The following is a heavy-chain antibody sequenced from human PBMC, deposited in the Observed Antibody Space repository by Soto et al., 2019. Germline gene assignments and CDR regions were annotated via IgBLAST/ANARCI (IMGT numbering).Heavy chain of an antibody. J-gene: IGHJ4*02. D-gene: IGHD3-3*01. Sequence: PGGSLRLSCAASGFTFSSYWMSWVRQAPGKGLEWVANIKQDGSEKYYVDSVKGRFTISRDNAKNSLYLQMNSLRAEDTAVYYCARSPYYDFWSGYWGVDYWGQGTLVTVSS. CDR2: IKQDGSEK. V-gene: IGHV3-7*01. CDR1: GFTFSSYW. CDR3: ARSPYYDFWSGYWGVDY.